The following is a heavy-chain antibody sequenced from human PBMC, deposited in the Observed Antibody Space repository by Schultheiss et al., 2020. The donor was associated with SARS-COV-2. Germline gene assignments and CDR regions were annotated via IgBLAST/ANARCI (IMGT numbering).Heavy chain of an antibody. CDR2: IYWNDDK. D-gene: IGHD3-3*02. Sequence: SGPTLVKPTQTLTLTCTFSGFSLSTSGVGVGWIRQPPGKALEWLALIYWNDDKRYSPSLKSRLTITKDTSKNQVVLTMSNMNPVDTGTYYCAHRLSGSLAFDIWGQGTMVTVSS. V-gene: IGHV2-5*01. CDR3: AHRLSGSLAFDI. J-gene: IGHJ3*02. CDR1: GFSLSTSGVG.